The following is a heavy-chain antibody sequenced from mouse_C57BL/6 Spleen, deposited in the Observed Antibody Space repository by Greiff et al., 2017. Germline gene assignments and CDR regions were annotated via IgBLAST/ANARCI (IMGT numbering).Heavy chain of an antibody. V-gene: IGHV1-82*01. CDR1: GSAFSSSW. Sequence: VQLQQSGPELVKPGASVKISSKASGSAFSSSWWTWVKQRPGKGLGWIGRIYPGGGDTNYNGKFKGKATLTADKSSSTAYMQLSSLTSEDSAVYFCARYDYAMDYWGQGTSVTVSS. J-gene: IGHJ4*01. D-gene: IGHD2-4*01. CDR2: IYPGGGDT. CDR3: ARYDYAMDY.